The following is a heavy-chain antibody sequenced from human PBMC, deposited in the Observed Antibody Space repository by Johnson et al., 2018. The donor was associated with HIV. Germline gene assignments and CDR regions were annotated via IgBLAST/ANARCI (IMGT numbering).Heavy chain of an antibody. CDR2: ISYDGSNK. J-gene: IGHJ3*02. D-gene: IGHD3-22*01. Sequence: QVQLVESGGGLVKPGRSLRLSCVASGFTFSSYTMHWVRQAPGKGLEWVAVISYDGSNKYYADSVKGRFTISRDNSKNTLYLQMNSLRAEDTAVYYCARGSYYDSSGDAFEIWGQGTMVTVSS. CDR1: GFTFSSYT. V-gene: IGHV3-30*14. CDR3: ARGSYYDSSGDAFEI.